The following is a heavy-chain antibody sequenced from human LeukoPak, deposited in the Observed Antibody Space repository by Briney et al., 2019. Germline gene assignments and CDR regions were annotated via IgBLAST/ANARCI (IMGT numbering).Heavy chain of an antibody. CDR1: GFTFSSYD. J-gene: IGHJ4*02. Sequence: PGGSLRLPCEASGFTFSSYDMNWVRQAPGKGLEWVSVISGSGGSTDYAGSVKGRFSISRDNSKNTLYLQMNSLRAEDTAVYYCAKGQLWFGEFSYFDYWGQGTLVTVSS. D-gene: IGHD3-10*01. CDR2: ISGSGGST. V-gene: IGHV3-23*01. CDR3: AKGQLWFGEFSYFDY.